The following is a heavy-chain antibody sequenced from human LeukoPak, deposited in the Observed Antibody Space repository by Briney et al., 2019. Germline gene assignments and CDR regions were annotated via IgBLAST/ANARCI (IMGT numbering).Heavy chain of an antibody. CDR2: ISYDGSNK. J-gene: IGHJ6*03. CDR1: GFTLSSYA. V-gene: IGHV3-30-3*01. Sequence: PGGSLRLSCVASGFTLSSYAMHWVRQAPGKGLEWVAVISYDGSNKYYADSVKGRFTISRDNSKNTLYLQMNSLRAEDTAVYYCARIGPPALTVVVPAASMDVWGKGTTVTVSS. D-gene: IGHD2-2*01. CDR3: ARIGPPALTVVVPAASMDV.